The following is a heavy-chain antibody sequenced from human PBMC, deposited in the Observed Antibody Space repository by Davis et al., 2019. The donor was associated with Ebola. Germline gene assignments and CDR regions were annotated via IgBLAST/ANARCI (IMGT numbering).Heavy chain of an antibody. CDR2: MYYSGSA. Sequence: SETLSLTCTVSGDGSISSSNDYWGWIRQSPGKGLEWIGSMYYSGSAFYNPSLKSRVTISVDTSKNQFSLKLSSVTAADTAVYYCARRGRAMDVWGQGTTVTVSS. J-gene: IGHJ6*02. D-gene: IGHD6-13*01. CDR1: GDGSISSSNDY. CDR3: ARRGRAMDV. V-gene: IGHV4-39*01.